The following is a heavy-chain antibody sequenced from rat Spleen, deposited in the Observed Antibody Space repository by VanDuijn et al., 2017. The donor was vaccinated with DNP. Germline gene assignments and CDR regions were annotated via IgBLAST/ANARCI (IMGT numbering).Heavy chain of an antibody. CDR1: GFTFSDYG. CDR2: ITKSGGST. CDR3: TSLLLKWSFDY. V-gene: IGHV5-20*01. D-gene: IGHD1-1*01. J-gene: IGHJ2*01. Sequence: EVQLVESGGGLVQPGRSLKLSCAASGFTFSDYGMAWVRQAPTKGLEWVATITKSGGSTYYRDLVKGRFTISRDNAKSTLYLQMDSLRSEDTATYYCTSLLLKWSFDYWGQGVMVTVSS.